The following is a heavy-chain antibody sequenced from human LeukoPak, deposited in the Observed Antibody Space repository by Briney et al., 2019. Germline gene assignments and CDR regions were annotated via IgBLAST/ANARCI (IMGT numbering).Heavy chain of an antibody. Sequence: ESGPGLVKPSETLSLTCAVSGYSISSGYYWGWIRQPPGKGLEWIGSIYHSGSTYYNPSLKSRVTISVDTSKNQFSLKLSSVTAADTAVYYCVRKYYDFWSGYYKYYYYYVDVWGKGTTVTVSS. CDR3: VRKYYDFWSGYYKYYYYYVDV. CDR1: GYSISSGYY. CDR2: IYHSGST. J-gene: IGHJ6*03. D-gene: IGHD3-3*01. V-gene: IGHV4-38-2*01.